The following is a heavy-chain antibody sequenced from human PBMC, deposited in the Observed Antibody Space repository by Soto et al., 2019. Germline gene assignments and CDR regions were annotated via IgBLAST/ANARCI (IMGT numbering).Heavy chain of an antibody. D-gene: IGHD6-13*01. J-gene: IGHJ4*02. CDR3: ARREYSSSWYFDY. CDR1: GGSISSYY. Sequence: SETLSLTCTVSGGSISSYYWSWIRQPPGKGLEWIGYIYYSGSTNYNPSLKSRVTISVDTSKNQFSLKLSSVTAADTAVYYCARREYSSSWYFDYWDQGTLVTVSS. V-gene: IGHV4-59*01. CDR2: IYYSGST.